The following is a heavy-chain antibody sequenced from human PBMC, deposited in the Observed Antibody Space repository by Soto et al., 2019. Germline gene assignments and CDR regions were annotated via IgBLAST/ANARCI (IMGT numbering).Heavy chain of an antibody. CDR3: ARDRGRGTYYYYGMDV. Sequence: GGSLRLSCAASGFTFSSYGMHWVRQAPGKGLEWVAVISYDGSNKYYADSVKGRFTISRDNSKNTLFLQMNSLRSEDTSVYYCARDRGRGTYYYYGMDVLGQGTPVTVSS. CDR2: ISYDGSNK. CDR1: GFTFSSYG. D-gene: IGHD3-16*01. V-gene: IGHV3-30*03. J-gene: IGHJ6*02.